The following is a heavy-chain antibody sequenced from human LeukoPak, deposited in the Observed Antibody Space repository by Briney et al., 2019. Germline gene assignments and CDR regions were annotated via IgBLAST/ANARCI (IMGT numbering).Heavy chain of an antibody. V-gene: IGHV3-7*03. CDR3: ARDWTYYYNGGGYYYDY. J-gene: IGHJ4*02. CDR1: GFTFSSYW. D-gene: IGHD3-22*01. CDR2: INHNGNVN. Sequence: GGSLRLSCAAPGFTFSSYWMNWARQAPGKGLEWVASINHNGNVNYYVDSVKGRFTISRDNAKNSLYLQMSNLRAEDTAIYYCARDWTYYYNGGGYYYDYWGLGTLVTVSS.